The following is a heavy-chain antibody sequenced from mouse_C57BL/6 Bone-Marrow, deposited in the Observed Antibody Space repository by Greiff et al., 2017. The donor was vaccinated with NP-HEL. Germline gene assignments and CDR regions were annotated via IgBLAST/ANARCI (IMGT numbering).Heavy chain of an antibody. CDR2: IYPGSGST. D-gene: IGHD2-4*01. V-gene: IGHV1-55*01. CDR1: GYTFTSYW. J-gene: IGHJ2*01. Sequence: VQLQQPGAELVKPGASVKMSCKASGYTFTSYWITWVKQRPGQGLEWIGDIYPGSGSTNYNEKFKSKATLTVDTSSSTAYMQLSSLTSEDSAVYYGARRYDYDGYFDYWGQGTTLTVSS. CDR3: ARRYDYDGYFDY.